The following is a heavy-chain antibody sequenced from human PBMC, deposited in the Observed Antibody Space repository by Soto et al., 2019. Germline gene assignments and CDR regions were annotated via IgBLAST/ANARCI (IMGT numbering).Heavy chain of an antibody. CDR1: GFTFSSYW. CDR3: ARVRYYCILTCYYFDY. Sequence: EVQLVESGGGLVKPGGSLRLSCAASGFTFSSYWMSWVRQAPGKGLEWVANIKQDGSGKYYVDAVKGRFTISRDKAKNSLYLQMNSLRAEDTAVYYCARVRYYCILTCYYFDYWGQGTLVTVSS. J-gene: IGHJ4*02. CDR2: IKQDGSGK. D-gene: IGHD3-9*01. V-gene: IGHV3-7*01.